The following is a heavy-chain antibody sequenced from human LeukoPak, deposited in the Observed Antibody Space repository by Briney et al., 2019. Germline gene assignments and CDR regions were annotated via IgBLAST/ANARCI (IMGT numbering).Heavy chain of an antibody. Sequence: PGGSLRLSCAVSGFTFSSYAMSWVRQAPGKGPEWVSAISNSGGNTYYADSEKGRFTISRDNSKSTVFLQMNSLRADDTAVYHCARLPITGGARTNKHYFDYWGQGTLVTVSS. CDR2: ISNSGGNT. CDR3: ARLPITGGARTNKHYFDY. CDR1: GFTFSSYA. D-gene: IGHD1-14*01. V-gene: IGHV3-23*01. J-gene: IGHJ4*02.